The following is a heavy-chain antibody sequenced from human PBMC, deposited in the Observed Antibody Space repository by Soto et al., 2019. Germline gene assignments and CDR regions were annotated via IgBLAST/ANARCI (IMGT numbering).Heavy chain of an antibody. V-gene: IGHV3-23*01. D-gene: IGHD3-9*01. CDR3: AKDLRGYDILTGYSPQVYYYYCMDV. J-gene: IGHJ6*03. CDR1: GFTFSSYA. Sequence: GGSLRLSCAASGFTFSSYAMSWVRQAPGKGLEWVSAISGSGGSTYYADSVKGRFTISRDNSKNTLYLQMNSLRAEDTAVYYCAKDLRGYDILTGYSPQVYYYYCMDVWGKGTTVTVSS. CDR2: ISGSGGST.